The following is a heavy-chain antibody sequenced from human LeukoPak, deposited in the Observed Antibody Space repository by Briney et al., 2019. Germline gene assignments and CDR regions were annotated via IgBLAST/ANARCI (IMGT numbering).Heavy chain of an antibody. J-gene: IGHJ6*03. D-gene: IGHD6-13*01. CDR1: GYSISSGYY. CDR3: ARQGGSSSPYYYYYMDV. V-gene: IGHV4-38-2*01. CDR2: IYHSGNT. Sequence: SETPSLTCAVSGYSISSGYYWGWFRQPPGKGLEWIGCIYHSGNTYYNPSLKSRVSISVHTSKNHFSLMLSSVTAADMAVYYCARQGGSSSPYYYYYMDVWGKGTTVTVSS.